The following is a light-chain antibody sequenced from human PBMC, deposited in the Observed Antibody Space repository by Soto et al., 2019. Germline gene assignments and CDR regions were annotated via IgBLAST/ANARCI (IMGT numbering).Light chain of an antibody. J-gene: IGLJ2*01. V-gene: IGLV2-23*02. Sequence: QSALTQPASVSGSPGQSITISCTGTSSDVGGYNFVSWYQQHPGKAPKLMIYEVSNRPSGVSNRFSGSKSGSTASLTISGLQAEDDADYYCCSYAGSSTFVVFGGGTKLTVL. CDR2: EVS. CDR3: CSYAGSSTFVV. CDR1: SSDVGGYNF.